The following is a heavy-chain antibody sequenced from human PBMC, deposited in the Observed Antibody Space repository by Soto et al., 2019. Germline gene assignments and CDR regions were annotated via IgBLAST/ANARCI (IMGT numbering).Heavy chain of an antibody. D-gene: IGHD5-18*01. CDR1: GGTFSSYA. CDR3: AGATGGGGYSYAEPGSYYYYGMDV. Sequence: QVQLVQSGAEVKKPGSSVKVSCKASGGTFSSYAISWVRQAPGQGLEWMGGIIPIFGTANYAQKFQGRVTIAADESTSTADMGVGGVRSEDTAVDYWAGATGGGGYSYAEPGSYYYYGMDVWGQGTTVTVSS. V-gene: IGHV1-69*12. CDR2: IIPIFGTA. J-gene: IGHJ6*02.